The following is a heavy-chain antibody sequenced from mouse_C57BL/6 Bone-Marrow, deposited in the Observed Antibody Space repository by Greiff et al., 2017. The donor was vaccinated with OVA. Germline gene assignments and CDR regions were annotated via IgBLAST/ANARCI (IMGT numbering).Heavy chain of an antibody. CDR2: IDPANGNT. Sequence: VHVKQSVAELVRPGASVQLSCTASGFNIKNTYMHWVKQRPEQGLEWIGRIDPANGNTKYAPKFQGKATITADPSSNTAYLQLSILTSEDTAIYYCACPFDYYAMDYWGQGTAVTVSS. V-gene: IGHV14-3*01. J-gene: IGHJ4*01. CDR3: ACPFDYYAMDY. CDR1: GFNIKNTY.